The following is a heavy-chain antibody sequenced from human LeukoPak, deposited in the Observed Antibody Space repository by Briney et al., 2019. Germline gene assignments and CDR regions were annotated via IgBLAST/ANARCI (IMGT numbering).Heavy chain of an antibody. V-gene: IGHV4-39*07. Sequence: PSETLSLTCTVSGGSISSSSYYWGWIRQPPGKGLEWIGSIYYSGSTYYNPSLKSRVTISVDTSKNQFSLKLSSVTAADTAVYYCAGVGATQYFDYWGQGTLVTVSS. CDR3: AGVGATQYFDY. CDR1: GGSISSSSYY. J-gene: IGHJ4*02. CDR2: IYYSGST. D-gene: IGHD1-26*01.